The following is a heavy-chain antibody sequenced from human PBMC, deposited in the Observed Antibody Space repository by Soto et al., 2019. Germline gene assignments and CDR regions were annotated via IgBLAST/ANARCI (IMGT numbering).Heavy chain of an antibody. J-gene: IGHJ4*02. CDR2: IKRDGSST. D-gene: IGHD3-3*01. CDR1: GPTFSSYW. Sequence: EEQLVESGGGLVQPGGSLRLSCAASGPTFSSYWMHWVRQAPGKGLVWVSRIKRDGSSTSYADSVEGRFTISRGNDKNTVYLPINNLRGDDTAVYYGARDHGQRTYYTPSRGQGTLVTVSS. V-gene: IGHV3-74*01. CDR3: ARDHGQRTYYTPS.